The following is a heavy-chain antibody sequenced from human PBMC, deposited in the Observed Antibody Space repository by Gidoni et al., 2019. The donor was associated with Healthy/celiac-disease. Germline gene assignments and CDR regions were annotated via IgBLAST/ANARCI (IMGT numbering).Heavy chain of an antibody. CDR2: IYTSGST. CDR3: AREGTLAYQLLGGAFDI. V-gene: IGHV4-4*07. CDR1: GGSISSYY. D-gene: IGHD2-2*01. Sequence: QVQLQESGPGLGKPSETLSLTCTVSGGSISSYYWSWIRQPAGKGLEWIGRIYTSGSTNYNTSLKSRVTMSVDTSKNQFSLKLSSVTAADTAVYYCAREGTLAYQLLGGAFDIWGQGTMVTVSS. J-gene: IGHJ3*02.